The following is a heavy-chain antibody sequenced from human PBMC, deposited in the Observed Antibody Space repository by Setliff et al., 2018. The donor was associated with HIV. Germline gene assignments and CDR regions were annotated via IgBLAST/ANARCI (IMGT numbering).Heavy chain of an antibody. V-gene: IGHV4-39*07. CDR1: GDSINSGSYY. J-gene: IGHJ5*02. D-gene: IGHD3-3*01. CDR2: IYNGGAS. Sequence: SETLSLTCIVSGDSINSGSYYWGWIRQPPGKGLEWIGTIYNGGASHYNPSPKSRVIIFLDTSKNQFSLELTSVTAADTAVYYCAREAPSEPTRYYNFWSGYPDWFDPWGQGTLVTVSS. CDR3: AREAPSEPTRYYNFWSGYPDWFDP.